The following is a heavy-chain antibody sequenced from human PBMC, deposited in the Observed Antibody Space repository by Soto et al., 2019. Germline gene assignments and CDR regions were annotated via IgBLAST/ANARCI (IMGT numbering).Heavy chain of an antibody. D-gene: IGHD2-2*01. Sequence: QVQLQESGPGLVKPSETLSLTCTVSGAPITTTKWWAWVRLPPGKGLEWIGELSRGDERSSNPSLEGRFTMSLDKSNNHFSLKLTSVTAAYTAIYYCATHTISYTWGVWGRGTSVTVSS. V-gene: IGHV4-4*02. CDR3: ATHTISYTWGV. J-gene: IGHJ6*02. CDR1: GAPITTTKW. CDR2: LSRGDER.